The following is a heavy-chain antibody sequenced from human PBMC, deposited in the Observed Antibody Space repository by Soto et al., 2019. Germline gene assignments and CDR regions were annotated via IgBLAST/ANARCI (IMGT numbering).Heavy chain of an antibody. CDR1: GFTFSSYA. J-gene: IGHJ4*02. CDR2: ISGSGGST. Sequence: EVQLLESGGGLVQPGGSLRLSCAASGFTFSSYAMSWVRQAPGKGLEWVAAISGSGGSTYYADSVKGRFTISKDNSKNTRYLQINSSTAEDTDVYYRANLLPDCYYDILPGYYVSWGQGTLVTVFS. V-gene: IGHV3-23*01. D-gene: IGHD3-9*01. CDR3: ANLLPDCYYDILPGYYVS.